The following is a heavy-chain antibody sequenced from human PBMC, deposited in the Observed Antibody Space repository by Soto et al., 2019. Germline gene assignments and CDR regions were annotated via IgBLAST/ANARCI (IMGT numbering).Heavy chain of an antibody. V-gene: IGHV3-74*01. CDR1: GFTFNSYW. CDR2: INTDGSST. J-gene: IGHJ4*02. CDR3: ARGLGYFDTSGYHYAPDY. Sequence: LRLSCAASGFTFNSYWMHWVRQAPGKGLVWVSRINTDGSSTRYADSVKGRFTISRDNAKNTLYLQMNSLRAEDTAVYYCARGLGYFDTSGYHYAPDYWGQGTQVTVSS. D-gene: IGHD3-22*01.